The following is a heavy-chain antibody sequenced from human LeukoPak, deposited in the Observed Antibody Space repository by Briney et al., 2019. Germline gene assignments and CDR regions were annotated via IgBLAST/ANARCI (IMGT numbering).Heavy chain of an antibody. CDR3: ARRSSKRFSWYFDL. CDR1: GGSFSGYY. Sequence: SETLSLTCAVYGGSFSGYYWSWIRQPPGKGLEWIGEINHSGSTNYNPSLKSRVTISVDTSKNQFSLKLSSVTAADTAVYYCARRSSKRFSWYFDLWGRGTLVTVSS. D-gene: IGHD5-24*01. V-gene: IGHV4-34*01. CDR2: INHSGST. J-gene: IGHJ2*01.